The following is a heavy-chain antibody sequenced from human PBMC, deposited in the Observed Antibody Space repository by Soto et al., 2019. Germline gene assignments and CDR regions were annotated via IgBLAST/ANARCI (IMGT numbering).Heavy chain of an antibody. J-gene: IGHJ4*02. CDR3: KKGRSTSCFGPVDY. V-gene: IGHV3-9*01. CDR2: ISWNSGTI. D-gene: IGHD2-2*01. CDR1: GFIFDDYA. Sequence: EVQLVESGGGLVQPGRSLRLSCAASGFIFDDYAMHWVRQAPGKGLEWVARISWNSGTIVYADSVKGRFTISRDNAKNSLYLQMNSLRTVDTAFYYCKKGRSTSCFGPVDYWGQGTRVSVSS.